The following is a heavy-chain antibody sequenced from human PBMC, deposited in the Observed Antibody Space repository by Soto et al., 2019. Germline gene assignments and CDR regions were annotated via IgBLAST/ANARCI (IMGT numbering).Heavy chain of an antibody. Sequence: GGSLRLSCAASRLTFNIYDIYWVRQAPGKGLEWLALISYDGSNKYYADSVKGRFTISRDNSKNTLYLQMGRLRPDDTAVYHCAIIHSGSYGFDVWGQGTVVTVSS. D-gene: IGHD1-26*01. CDR2: ISYDGSNK. CDR3: AIIHSGSYGFDV. J-gene: IGHJ3*01. CDR1: RLTFNIYD. V-gene: IGHV3-30*03.